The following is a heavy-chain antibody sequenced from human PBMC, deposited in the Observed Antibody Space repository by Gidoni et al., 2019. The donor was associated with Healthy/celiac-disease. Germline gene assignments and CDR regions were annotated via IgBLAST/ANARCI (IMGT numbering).Heavy chain of an antibody. J-gene: IGHJ4*02. Sequence: QVQLQQWGAGLLKPSETLSLTCAVYGGSFSGYYWSWIRQPPGKGLEWIGEINHSGSTNYNPSLKSRVTISVDTSKNQFSLKRSSVTAADTAVYYCARGLYYDSSGYYFDYWGQGTLVTVSS. CDR2: INHSGST. CDR1: GGSFSGYY. CDR3: ARGLYYDSSGYYFDY. V-gene: IGHV4-34*01. D-gene: IGHD3-22*01.